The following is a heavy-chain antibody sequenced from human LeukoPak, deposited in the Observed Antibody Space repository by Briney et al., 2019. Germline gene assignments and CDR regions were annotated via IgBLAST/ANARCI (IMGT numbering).Heavy chain of an antibody. J-gene: IGHJ5*02. V-gene: IGHV1-46*01. D-gene: IGHD1-26*01. CDR1: GYTFTYCS. Sequence: ASVKVSCKASGYTFTYCSLHWVRQAPGQGLEWMGFTNPSGSSAAYAQKFQGRLTMTRDMFTSTDYMELTSLTSDDTAVYYCARDNSVGETAWWFDPWGQGTLVTVSS. CDR3: ARDNSVGETAWWFDP. CDR2: TNPSGSSA.